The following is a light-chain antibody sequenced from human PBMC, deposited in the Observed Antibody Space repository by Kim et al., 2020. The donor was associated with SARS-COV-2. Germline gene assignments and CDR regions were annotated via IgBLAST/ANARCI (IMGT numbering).Light chain of an antibody. V-gene: IGKV3-11*01. CDR1: QSVSSY. CDR2: DAS. J-gene: IGKJ5*01. CDR3: QQRSNWPPIT. Sequence: PGERATLSCRASQSVSSYLAWYQQKPGQAPRLLIYDASNRATGIPARFSGSGSGTDFTLTISSLEPEDFAVYYCQQRSNWPPITFGQGTRLEIK.